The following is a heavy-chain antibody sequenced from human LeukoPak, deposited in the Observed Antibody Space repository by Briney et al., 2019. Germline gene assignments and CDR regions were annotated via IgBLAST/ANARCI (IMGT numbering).Heavy chain of an antibody. CDR3: AGAVPTSIAARRYNWFDP. CDR1: GGSISSYY. J-gene: IGHJ5*02. Sequence: SETLSLTCTVSGGSISSYYWSWIRQPAGKGLEWIGRIYTSGSTNYNPSLKSRVTMSVDTSKNQFSLKLSSVTAADTAVYYCAGAVPTSIAARRYNWFDPWGQGTLVTVSS. CDR2: IYTSGST. V-gene: IGHV4-4*07. D-gene: IGHD6-6*01.